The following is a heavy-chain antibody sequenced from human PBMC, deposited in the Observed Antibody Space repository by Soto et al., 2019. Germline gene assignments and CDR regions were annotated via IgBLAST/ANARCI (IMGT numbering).Heavy chain of an antibody. Sequence: SETLSLTCTVSGASISGYYWSWIRKSAGKGLEWIGRIYATGTTDYNPSLNSRVMMSVDTSKKQFSLKLRSVTAADTAVYYCVRDGTKTLRDWFDPWGQGISVTVSS. J-gene: IGHJ5*02. CDR3: VRDGTKTLRDWFDP. CDR2: IYATGTT. V-gene: IGHV4-4*07. D-gene: IGHD1-1*01. CDR1: GASISGYY.